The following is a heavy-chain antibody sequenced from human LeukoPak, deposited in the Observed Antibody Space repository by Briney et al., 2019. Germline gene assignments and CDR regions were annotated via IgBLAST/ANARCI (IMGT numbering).Heavy chain of an antibody. CDR3: ATTPLALTGETFGY. CDR1: GYSFTTNW. Sequence: GESLQISFHGSGYSFTTNWTVWVRPMPGKGLEWMGVIYPGDSDTRYTPSFQGQVTISADKSVSTAYLQWSSLKASDTAMYYCATTPLALTGETFGYWGQGTLVTVSS. J-gene: IGHJ4*02. D-gene: IGHD3-3*02. CDR2: IYPGDSDT. V-gene: IGHV5-51*01.